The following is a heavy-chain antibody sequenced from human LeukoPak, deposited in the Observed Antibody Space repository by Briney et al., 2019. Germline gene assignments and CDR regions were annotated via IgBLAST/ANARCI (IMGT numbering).Heavy chain of an antibody. CDR1: GFTVHSNY. V-gene: IGHV3-23*01. Sequence: GGSLRLSCAASGFTVHSNYMSWVRQAPGKGLEWVSGIIGGGGSTYYADSVKGRFTISGDNSRNTLFLRMNSLRAEDTAVYYCAHGAMYQLDYWGQGTLVTVSS. CDR2: IIGGGGST. D-gene: IGHD2-2*01. J-gene: IGHJ4*02. CDR3: AHGAMYQLDY.